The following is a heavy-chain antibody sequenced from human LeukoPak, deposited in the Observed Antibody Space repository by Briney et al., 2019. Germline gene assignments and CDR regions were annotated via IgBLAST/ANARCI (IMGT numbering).Heavy chain of an antibody. J-gene: IGHJ4*02. V-gene: IGHV5-51*01. CDR2: IYPGDSDT. CDR3: ARPHSGYDHDY. D-gene: IGHD5-12*01. CDR1: GYSFTSYW. Sequence: GESLKISRKGSGYSFTSYWIGWVRQMPGKGLEWMGIIYPGDSDTKYSPYFQGQVTISADKSISTAYLQWSSLKASDTAMYYCARPHSGYDHDYWGQGTLVTVSS.